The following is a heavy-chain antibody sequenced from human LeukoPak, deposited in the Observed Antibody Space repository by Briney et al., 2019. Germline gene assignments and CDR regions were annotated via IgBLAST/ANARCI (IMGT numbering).Heavy chain of an antibody. V-gene: IGHV4-34*01. J-gene: IGHJ4*02. CDR3: AAMEAAATYYFDY. CDR1: GGSFSGYY. D-gene: IGHD6-13*01. Sequence: SETLSLTCAVYGGSFSGYYWSWIRQPPGKGLEWIGEINHSGSTNYNPSLKSRVTISVDTSKNQFSLKLSSVTAADTAVYYCAAMEAAATYYFDYWGQGTLVTVSS. CDR2: INHSGST.